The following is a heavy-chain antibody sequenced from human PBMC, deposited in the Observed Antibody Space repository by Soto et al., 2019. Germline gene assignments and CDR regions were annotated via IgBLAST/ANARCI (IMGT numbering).Heavy chain of an antibody. D-gene: IGHD6-13*01. Sequence: PSVKVSCKASGYTFTSYGISWVRQAPGQGLEWMGWISAYNGNTNYAQKLQGRVTMTTDTSTSTAYMELRSLRSDDTAVYYCARAFFSASGVTAAAGTDYYYYYGVDVWGQGTTVTVSS. CDR1: GYTFTSYG. J-gene: IGHJ6*02. CDR2: ISAYNGNT. CDR3: ARAFFSASGVTAAAGTDYYYYYGVDV. V-gene: IGHV1-18*01.